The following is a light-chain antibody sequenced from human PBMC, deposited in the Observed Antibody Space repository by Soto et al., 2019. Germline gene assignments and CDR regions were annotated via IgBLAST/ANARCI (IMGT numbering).Light chain of an antibody. V-gene: IGKV1-6*01. CDR2: AAS. J-gene: IGKJ3*01. CDR1: QDIRND. CDR3: LQANNYPFT. Sequence: AIQMTRSPSSLSASVGDRVTITCRASQDIRNDLGWYQQKPGQAPNLLIFAASTLQIGVPSRFSGSGSGTDFTLTISSLQPEDFATYYCLQANNYPFTFGPGTKVDVK.